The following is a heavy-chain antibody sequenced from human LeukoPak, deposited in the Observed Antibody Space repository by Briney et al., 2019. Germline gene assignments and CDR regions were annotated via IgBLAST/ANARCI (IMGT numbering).Heavy chain of an antibody. Sequence: GRSLRLSCAASGFTFDDYVMHWVRQAPGKGLEWVAFIRAGGSDKYYADFVQGRFTISRDNSKNTLYLQMNSLRAEDTAVYFCAKDGTNFNLDYWGQGALITVSS. CDR3: AKDGTNFNLDY. J-gene: IGHJ4*02. D-gene: IGHD4/OR15-4a*01. V-gene: IGHV3-30*02. CDR2: IRAGGSDK. CDR1: GFTFDDYV.